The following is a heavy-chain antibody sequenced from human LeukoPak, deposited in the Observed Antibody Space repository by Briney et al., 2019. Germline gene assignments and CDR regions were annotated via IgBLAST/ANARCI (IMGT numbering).Heavy chain of an antibody. Sequence: SETLSLTCAVYGGSFSGYYWSWIRQFPGKGLEWIGEINHSGSTNYNPSLKSRVTISVDTSKNQFSLKLSSVTAADTAVYYCASYGSGSLWFDPWGQGTLVTVSS. CDR3: ASYGSGSLWFDP. V-gene: IGHV4-34*01. CDR1: GGSFSGYY. D-gene: IGHD3-10*01. CDR2: INHSGST. J-gene: IGHJ5*02.